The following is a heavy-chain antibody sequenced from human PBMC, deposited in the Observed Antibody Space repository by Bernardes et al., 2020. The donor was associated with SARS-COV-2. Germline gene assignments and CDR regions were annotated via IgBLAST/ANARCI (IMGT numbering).Heavy chain of an antibody. J-gene: IGHJ5*02. CDR2: ISGSGGST. CDR1: GFTFSSYA. V-gene: IGHV3-23*01. Sequence: GSLRLSCAASGFTFSSYAMSWVRQAPGKGLEWVSAISGSGGSTYYADSVKGRFTISRDNSKNTLYLQMNSLRAEDTAVYYCAKRDYDSSGYYSGPWGQGTLVTVSS. D-gene: IGHD3-22*01. CDR3: AKRDYDSSGYYSGP.